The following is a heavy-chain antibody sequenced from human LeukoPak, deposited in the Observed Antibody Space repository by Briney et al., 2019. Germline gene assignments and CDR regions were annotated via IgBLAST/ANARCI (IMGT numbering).Heavy chain of an antibody. CDR1: GFAFNDYL. Sequence: GGSLRLSCAASGFAFNDYLMSWVRQSPGKGLEWVSGISGSGDETYYTDSVKGRLTISRDNSRKTLYLQMNSLGPEDTAIYYCAKTTHYDIFTGLDYWGQGALVTVSS. CDR3: AKTTHYDIFTGLDY. V-gene: IGHV3-23*01. CDR2: ISGSGDET. J-gene: IGHJ4*02. D-gene: IGHD3-9*01.